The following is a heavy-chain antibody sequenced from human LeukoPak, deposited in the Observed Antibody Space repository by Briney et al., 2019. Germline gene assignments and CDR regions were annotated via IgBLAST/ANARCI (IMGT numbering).Heavy chain of an antibody. Sequence: PGGSLRLSCAASGFTFSSYAMSWVRQAPGKGLEWVAVISYDGSNKYYADSVKGRFTIARDNSKNTLYLQMNSLRAEDTAVYYCARALLTYYGMDVWGQGTTVTVSS. CDR2: ISYDGSNK. V-gene: IGHV3-30-3*01. CDR1: GFTFSSYA. D-gene: IGHD2/OR15-2a*01. J-gene: IGHJ6*02. CDR3: ARALLTYYGMDV.